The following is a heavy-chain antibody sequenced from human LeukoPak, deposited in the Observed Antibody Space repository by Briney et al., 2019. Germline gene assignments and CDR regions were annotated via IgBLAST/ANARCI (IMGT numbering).Heavy chain of an antibody. D-gene: IGHD3-3*01. CDR1: GGSISSYY. Sequence: SETLSLTCTVTGGSISSYYWSLIRQPPGKGLEWIGYIYYSGSTNYNPSLKSRVTISVDTSKNQFSLKLSSVTAADTAVYYCARAGGFWSGNDAFDIWGQGTMVTVSS. CDR3: ARAGGFWSGNDAFDI. CDR2: IYYSGST. J-gene: IGHJ3*02. V-gene: IGHV4-59*01.